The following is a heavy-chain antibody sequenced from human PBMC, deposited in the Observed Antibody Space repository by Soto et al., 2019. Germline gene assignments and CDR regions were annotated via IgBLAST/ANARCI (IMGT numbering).Heavy chain of an antibody. J-gene: IGHJ4*02. CDR1: GGSISRGGYY. CDR3: ARASGYSYGPFDY. V-gene: IGHV4-31*03. Sequence: SETLSLTCTVSGGSISRGGYYWSWIRQHPGKGLEWIGYIYYSGSTYYNPSLKSRVTISVDTSKNQFSLKLSSVTAADTAVYYCARASGYSYGPFDYWGQGTLVTVSS. D-gene: IGHD5-18*01. CDR2: IYYSGST.